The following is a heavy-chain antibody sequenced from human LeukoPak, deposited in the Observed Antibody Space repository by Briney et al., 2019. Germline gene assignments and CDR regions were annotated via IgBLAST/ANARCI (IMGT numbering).Heavy chain of an antibody. D-gene: IGHD3-22*01. V-gene: IGHV4-59*11. Sequence: SETLSLTCAVSGGPISNHYWSWIRQPPGKGLEWIGYIYYSGSTSYNPSLKSRVTISVDTSKNQFSLRLSSVTAADTAVYYCARQTGNGGYYFFDYWGQGTPVTVSS. CDR1: GGPISNHY. J-gene: IGHJ4*02. CDR2: IYYSGST. CDR3: ARQTGNGGYYFFDY.